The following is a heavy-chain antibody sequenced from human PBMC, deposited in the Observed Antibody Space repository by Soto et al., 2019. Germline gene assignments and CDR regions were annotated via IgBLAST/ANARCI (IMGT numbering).Heavy chain of an antibody. J-gene: IGHJ6*02. Sequence: QVQLVQSGAEVKKPGASVKVSCKASGYTFTSYGISWVRQAPGQGLEGMGGISDYNGNTKYAQQLQGRVTMTTDTSTSTASMELRSLRSDDAAVYFCARRAPPMDVWGQGTTVTVSS. CDR3: ARRAPPMDV. V-gene: IGHV1-18*01. CDR1: GYTFTSYG. CDR2: ISDYNGNT.